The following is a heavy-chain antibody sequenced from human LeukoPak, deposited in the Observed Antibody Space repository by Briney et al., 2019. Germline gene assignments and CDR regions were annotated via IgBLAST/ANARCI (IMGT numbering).Heavy chain of an antibody. CDR3: ARRGTSHWPSEY. J-gene: IGHJ4*02. D-gene: IGHD2-2*01. CDR2: IYYTGTT. Sequence: SGTLSLTCTVSGGSISGSTFYWGWIRQPPGMGLEWIGSIYYTGTTYYNPSLKSRVTISVDTSNNRYSLKLSSVTGADAAVYYRARRGTSHWPSEYWGQGTLVTVSS. CDR1: GGSISGSTFY. V-gene: IGHV4-39*01.